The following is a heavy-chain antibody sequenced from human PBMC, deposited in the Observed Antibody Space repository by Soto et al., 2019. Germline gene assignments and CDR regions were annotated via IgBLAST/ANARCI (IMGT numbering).Heavy chain of an antibody. CDR2: ISGSGGST. V-gene: IGHV3-23*01. CDR1: GFTVSSYA. CDR3: ANTPLRLSKPFDY. J-gene: IGHJ4*02. Sequence: GGSLRVCCAASGFTVSSYAMSWVRQAPGKGLEWVSAISGSGGSTYYADSVKGRFTISRDNSKNTLYLQMNSLRAEDTAVYYCANTPLRLSKPFDYWAQGTLVTLSP.